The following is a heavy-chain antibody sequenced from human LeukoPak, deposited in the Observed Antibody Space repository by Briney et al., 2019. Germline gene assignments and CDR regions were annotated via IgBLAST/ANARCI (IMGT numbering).Heavy chain of an antibody. CDR2: IIPIFGTA. CDR3: ARGGIAAAPIDY. V-gene: IGHV1-69*13. D-gene: IGHD6-13*01. Sequence: SVKVSCKASGGTFSSYAISWVRQAPGQGLEWMGGIIPIFGTANYAQKFQGRVTITADESTSTAYMELSSLRSEDTAVYYCARGGIAAAPIDYWGQGTLVTVSS. CDR1: GGTFSSYA. J-gene: IGHJ4*02.